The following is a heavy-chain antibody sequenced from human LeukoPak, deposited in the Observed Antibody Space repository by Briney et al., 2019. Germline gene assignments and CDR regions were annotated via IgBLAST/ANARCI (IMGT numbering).Heavy chain of an antibody. V-gene: IGHV3-21*01. J-gene: IGHJ6*01. CDR2: ISSSSSYI. CDR1: GFTFSSYT. CDR3: ARGSEGYCSGGGCYYGMDV. Sequence: GGSLRLSCAASGFTFSSYTMNWVRQAPGKGLEWVSYISSSSSYIYYADSVKGRFTISRDNAENSLYLQMNSLRAEDTAVYYCARGSEGYCSGGGCYYGMDVWGQGTTVTVST. D-gene: IGHD2-15*01.